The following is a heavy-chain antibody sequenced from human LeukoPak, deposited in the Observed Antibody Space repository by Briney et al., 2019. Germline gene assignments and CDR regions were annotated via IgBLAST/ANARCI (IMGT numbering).Heavy chain of an antibody. CDR2: IYYSGST. V-gene: IGHV4-59*01. D-gene: IGHD3-3*01. CDR3: ARGGGFWSGLDI. CDR1: GGSISSYY. Sequence: PSETLSLTCTVSGGSISSYYWSWIRQPPGKGLEWIGYIYYSGSTNYNPSLKSRVNISVDTSKNQFSLKLSSVTAADTAVYYCARGGGFWSGLDIWGQGTMVTVSS. J-gene: IGHJ3*02.